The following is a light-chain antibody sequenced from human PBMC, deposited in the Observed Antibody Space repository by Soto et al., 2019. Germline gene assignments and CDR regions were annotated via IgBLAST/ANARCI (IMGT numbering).Light chain of an antibody. CDR1: NIGSKS. V-gene: IGLV3-21*04. CDR3: QVWDSSSDHLRV. J-gene: IGLJ1*01. CDR2: YDS. Sequence: SYELTQPPSVSVAPGKTARITCGGNNIGSKSVHWYQQKPGQAPVLVIYYDSDRPSGIPERFSGSNSGNTATLTISRVEAGDEADYYCQVWDSSSDHLRVFGTGTKAPS.